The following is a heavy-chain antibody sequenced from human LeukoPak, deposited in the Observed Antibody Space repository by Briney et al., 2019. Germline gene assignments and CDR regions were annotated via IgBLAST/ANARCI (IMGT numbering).Heavy chain of an antibody. CDR1: GFAFSSYS. CDR3: AELGITMIGGV. CDR2: ISSSSSTI. D-gene: IGHD3-10*02. Sequence: GGSLRLSCAASGFAFSSYSMNWVRQAPGKGLEWVSYISSSSSTIYYADSVKGRFTISRDNAKNSLYLQMNSLRAEDTAVYYCAELGITMIGGVWGKGTTVTISS. J-gene: IGHJ6*04. V-gene: IGHV3-48*01.